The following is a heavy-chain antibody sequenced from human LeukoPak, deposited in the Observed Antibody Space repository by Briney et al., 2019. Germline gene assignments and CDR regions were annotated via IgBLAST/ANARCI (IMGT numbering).Heavy chain of an antibody. CDR1: GVTFSSYA. J-gene: IGHJ4*02. CDR3: AKDQTQYCSDVSCYSGGAHLTFDY. V-gene: IGHV3-23*01. D-gene: IGHD2-15*01. Sequence: PGGSLRLSCAASGVTFSSYAMSWVRQAPGKGLEWVSSISGSGGSSYYADSVKGRFTISRDNSRNTLYPVMNSLRAEDTAVYYCAKDQTQYCSDVSCYSGGAHLTFDYWGQGTLVTVSS. CDR2: ISGSGGSS.